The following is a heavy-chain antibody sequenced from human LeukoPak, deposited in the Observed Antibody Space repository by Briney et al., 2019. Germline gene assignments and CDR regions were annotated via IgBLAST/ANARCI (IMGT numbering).Heavy chain of an antibody. Sequence: PGGSLRLSCAASGFTFSSYSMNWVRQAPGKGLEWVSSISSSSSYIYYADSVKGRFTFSRDNAKNSLYLQMNSLRAEDTAVYYCARAAGKYYDFWSGPTYYFDYWGQGTLVTVSS. CDR2: ISSSSSYI. CDR1: GFTFSSYS. V-gene: IGHV3-21*01. D-gene: IGHD3-3*01. CDR3: ARAAGKYYDFWSGPTYYFDY. J-gene: IGHJ4*02.